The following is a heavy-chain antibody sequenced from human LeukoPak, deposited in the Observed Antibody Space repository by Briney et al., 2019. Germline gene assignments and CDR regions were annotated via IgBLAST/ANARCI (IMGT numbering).Heavy chain of an antibody. J-gene: IGHJ4*02. V-gene: IGHV5-51*01. D-gene: IGHD2-15*01. CDR1: GYSFNRYW. CDR2: IYPGDSDT. Sequence: GESLKISCKGSGYSFNRYWIGWVRQMPGKGLEWMGIIYPGDSDTRYRPSFRGQVTISADKSISTAYLQWSSLKASDTAMYYCAREGSGYCSGGSCYLDYWGQGTLVTVSS. CDR3: AREGSGYCSGGSCYLDY.